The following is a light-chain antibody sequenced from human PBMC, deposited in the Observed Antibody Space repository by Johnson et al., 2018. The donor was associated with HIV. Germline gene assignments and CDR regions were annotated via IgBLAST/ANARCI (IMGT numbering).Light chain of an antibody. J-gene: IGLJ1*01. V-gene: IGLV1-51*02. CDR2: EHN. Sequence: QSVLTQPPSVSAAPGQRVTISCSGGIANIGNNYVSWYQQLPGTAPKLLIYEHNKRPSGIPDRFSGSKSGTSVTLGITGLQTGDVADYYCGAWDGSLSVYVFGTGTKVTVL. CDR3: GAWDGSLSVYV. CDR1: IANIGNNY.